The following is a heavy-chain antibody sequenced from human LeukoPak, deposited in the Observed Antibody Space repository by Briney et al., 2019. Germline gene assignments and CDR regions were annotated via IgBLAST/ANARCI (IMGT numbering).Heavy chain of an antibody. CDR3: ARYSSGYLGAFDI. CDR1: GFSFDEYG. V-gene: IGHV3-20*04. Sequence: GGSLRLSCAASGFSFDEYGMSWVRQAPGKGLEWVSSINWNGGRTGYADSVKGRFTISRDNAKNSLYLQMNSLRAEDTAVYYCARYSSGYLGAFDIWGQGTMVTVSS. D-gene: IGHD3-22*01. J-gene: IGHJ3*02. CDR2: INWNGGRT.